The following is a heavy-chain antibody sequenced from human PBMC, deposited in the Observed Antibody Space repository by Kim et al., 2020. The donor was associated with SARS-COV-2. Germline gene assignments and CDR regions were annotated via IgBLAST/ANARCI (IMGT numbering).Heavy chain of an antibody. D-gene: IGHD6-13*01. V-gene: IGHV5-51*01. CDR3: ARAFAAAGNNYYGMDV. J-gene: IGHJ6*02. CDR1: GYSFTSYW. Sequence: GESLKISRKGSGYSFTSYWIGWVRQMPGKGLEWMGIIYPGDSDTRYSPSFQGQVTISADKSISTAYLQWSSLKASDTAMYYCARAFAAAGNNYYGMDVWGQGTTVTVSS. CDR2: IYPGDSDT.